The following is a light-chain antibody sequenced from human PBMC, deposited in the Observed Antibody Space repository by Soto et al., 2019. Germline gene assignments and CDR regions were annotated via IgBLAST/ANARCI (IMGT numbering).Light chain of an antibody. J-gene: IGLJ1*01. Sequence: SVLTQAASVSGSPGQSITISCTATSSDVGSYNLVSWYQQHPGKVPKPMIYEGSKRPSGVSNRFSGAQSGITSSLAISVLQAEGADDYYCCSYVSSSTHVFG. CDR1: SSDVGSYNL. V-gene: IGLV2-23*01. CDR3: CSYVSSSTHV. CDR2: EGS.